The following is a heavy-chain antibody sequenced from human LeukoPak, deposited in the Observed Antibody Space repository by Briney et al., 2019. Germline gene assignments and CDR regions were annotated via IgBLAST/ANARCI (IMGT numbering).Heavy chain of an antibody. Sequence: GGSLRLSCTASGFTFGDYAMSWFRQAPGKGLEWVGFIRGNTYGGTAEYAASVKGRFTISRDDSKSIAYLQMNSLKTEDTAVYYCTKGDYHAYWGQGTLATVFS. J-gene: IGHJ4*02. CDR1: GFTFGDYA. CDR3: TKGDYHAY. V-gene: IGHV3-49*03. CDR2: IRGNTYGGTA.